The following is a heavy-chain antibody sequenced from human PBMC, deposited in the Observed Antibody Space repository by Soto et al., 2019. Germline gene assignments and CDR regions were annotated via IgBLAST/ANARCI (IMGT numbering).Heavy chain of an antibody. CDR2: ISAYNGNT. J-gene: IGHJ6*02. Sequence: WASVKVSCKASGYTFTSYGISWVRQAPGQGLEWMGWISAYNGNTNYAQKLQGRVTMTTDTSTSTAYMELRSLRSDDTAVYYCARDPVPFYFSSTSCLGEGYYGMAVWGQGTTVTVSS. CDR1: GYTFTSYG. V-gene: IGHV1-18*04. CDR3: ARDPVPFYFSSTSCLGEGYYGMAV. D-gene: IGHD2-2*01.